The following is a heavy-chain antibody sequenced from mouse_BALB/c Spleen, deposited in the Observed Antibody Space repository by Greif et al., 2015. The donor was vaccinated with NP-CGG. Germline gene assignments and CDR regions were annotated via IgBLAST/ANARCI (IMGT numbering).Heavy chain of an antibody. CDR3: VREGYAMDY. V-gene: IGHV10-3*03. CDR1: GFTFNTYA. J-gene: IGHJ4*01. Sequence: VQLKESGGGLVQPKGSLKLSCAASGFTFNTYAMHWVCQAPGKGLEWVARIRSKSNNYATYYADSVKDRFTISRDDSQSMLYLQMNNLKTEDTAMYYCVREGYAMDYWGQGTSVTVSS. CDR2: IRSKSNNYAT.